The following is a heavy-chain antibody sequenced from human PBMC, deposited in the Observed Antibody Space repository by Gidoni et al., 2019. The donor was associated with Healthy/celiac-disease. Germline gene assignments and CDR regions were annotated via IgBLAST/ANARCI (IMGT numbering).Heavy chain of an antibody. V-gene: IGHV1-2*06. CDR1: GSTFTGYY. CDR3: ARAPGDWSGYHENPFDP. D-gene: IGHD3-3*01. CDR2: IHPNSGGT. J-gene: IGHJ5*02. Sequence: QVQLVPSGAEVKKPAASVKVSCTASGSTFTGYYMHGVRQAPGQGLEWMGRIHPNSGGTNYAQKFQGRGTRTRETSISTADMELSRLRSDDTAVYYGARAPGDWSGYHENPFDPWGQGTLVTVSS.